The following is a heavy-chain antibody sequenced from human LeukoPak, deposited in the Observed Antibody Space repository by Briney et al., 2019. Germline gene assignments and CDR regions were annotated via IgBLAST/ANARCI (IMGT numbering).Heavy chain of an antibody. J-gene: IGHJ3*02. Sequence: SETLSLTCTVSGGSISSYYWSWIRQPPGKGLESIGYIYYSGSTNYNPSLKSRVTISVDTSKNQFSLKLSSVTAADTAVYYCARGDVGKLSIWGQGTIVTVSP. CDR3: ARGDVGKLSI. CDR1: GGSISSYY. D-gene: IGHD2-15*01. CDR2: IYYSGST. V-gene: IGHV4-59*01.